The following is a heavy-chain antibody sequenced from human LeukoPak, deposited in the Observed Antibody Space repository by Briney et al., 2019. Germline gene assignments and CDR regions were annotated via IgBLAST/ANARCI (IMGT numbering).Heavy chain of an antibody. CDR1: GYTFTSYY. CDR3: ARGGYYYDSSGYYPYDI. CDR2: INPSGGST. J-gene: IGHJ4*02. D-gene: IGHD3-22*01. Sequence: ASVKVSCKASGYTFTSYYMHWVRQAPGQGLEWMGIINPSGGSTSYAQKFQGRVTMTRDTSISTAYMELSRLRSDDTAVYYCARGGYYYDSSGYYPYDIWGQGTLVTVSS. V-gene: IGHV1-46*01.